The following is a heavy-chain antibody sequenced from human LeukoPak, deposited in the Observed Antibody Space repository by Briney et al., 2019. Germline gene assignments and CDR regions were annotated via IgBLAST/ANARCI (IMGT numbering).Heavy chain of an antibody. Sequence: GGSLRLSCVGSGFTFSSYWMNWIRQAPGKGLEWVANIKQDGSEKYYVDPVKGRFTISRDNAKNSLYLQMYSLRAEDTALYYCARAMDCWGQGTLVTVSS. CDR1: GFTFSSYW. V-gene: IGHV3-7*03. CDR3: ARAMDC. CDR2: IKQDGSEK. J-gene: IGHJ4*02.